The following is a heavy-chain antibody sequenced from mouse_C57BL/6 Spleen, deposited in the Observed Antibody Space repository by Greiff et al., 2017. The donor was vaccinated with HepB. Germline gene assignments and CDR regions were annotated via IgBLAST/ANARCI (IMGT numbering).Heavy chain of an antibody. Sequence: QVQLKQPGAELVRPGSSVKLSCKASGYTFTSYWMHWVKQRPIQGLEWIGNIDPSDSETHYNQKFKDKATLTVDKSSSTAYMQLSSLTSEDSAVYYCARGERYCAMDYWGQGTSVTVSS. J-gene: IGHJ4*01. V-gene: IGHV1-52*01. CDR3: ARGERYCAMDY. CDR2: IDPSDSET. CDR1: GYTFTSYW.